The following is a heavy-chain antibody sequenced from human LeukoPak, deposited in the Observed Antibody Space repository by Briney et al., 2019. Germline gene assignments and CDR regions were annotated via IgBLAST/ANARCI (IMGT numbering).Heavy chain of an antibody. D-gene: IGHD4-11*01. Sequence: GESLKISCKASGYSFTSYCIAWVRQMPGKGLEWMGLIYPGDSDTRYSPSFQGQVTISADKSISTAYLQWSSLKASDTAMYYCARGTTVTSTPYYYYGMDVWGQGTTVTVSS. CDR3: ARGTTVTSTPYYYYGMDV. CDR2: IYPGDSDT. J-gene: IGHJ6*02. V-gene: IGHV5-51*01. CDR1: GYSFTSYC.